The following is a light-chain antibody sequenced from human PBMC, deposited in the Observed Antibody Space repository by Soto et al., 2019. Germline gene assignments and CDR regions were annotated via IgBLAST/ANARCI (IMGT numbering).Light chain of an antibody. CDR2: GAS. V-gene: IGKV3-11*01. CDR1: QSVGDY. Sequence: EILLTQSPATLTLSPGVRATLSCRASQSVGDYLAWYQQRPGQAPRLLIYGASQRATGIPARFSASGSETEFTLTISSLQPVDFAVYFCQQRSKLPRTFGGGTK. CDR3: QQRSKLPRT. J-gene: IGKJ4*01.